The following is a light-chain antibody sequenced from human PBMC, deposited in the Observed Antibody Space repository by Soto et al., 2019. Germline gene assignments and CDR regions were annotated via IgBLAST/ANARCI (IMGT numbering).Light chain of an antibody. J-gene: IGKJ2*01. V-gene: IGKV3-15*01. CDR1: QSVDSH. Sequence: ERVMTQSPATLSVSPGERATLSCRADQSVDSHLAWYQQKPGQAPRLLISGASARTNGIPARFSGSGSGTEFTLTISSLQPEDFAVYYCQQYNNWPYTFGQGTKVDIK. CDR3: QQYNNWPYT. CDR2: GAS.